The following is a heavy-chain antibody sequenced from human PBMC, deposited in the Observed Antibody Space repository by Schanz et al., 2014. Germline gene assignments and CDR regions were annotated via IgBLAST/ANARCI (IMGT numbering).Heavy chain of an antibody. Sequence: QEQLVQSGAEVKTPGDSVKVSCKASGYSIGGYYMHWVRQAPGQGLEWMGRINPNSGGTNYAQKFQGRVTMTRDTSISTAYMELSSLRSDDTAVYYCARELRLEYYFDYWGQGTQVTVSS. CDR2: INPNSGGT. V-gene: IGHV1-2*02. D-gene: IGHD4-17*01. CDR3: ARELRLEYYFDY. J-gene: IGHJ4*02. CDR1: GYSIGGYY.